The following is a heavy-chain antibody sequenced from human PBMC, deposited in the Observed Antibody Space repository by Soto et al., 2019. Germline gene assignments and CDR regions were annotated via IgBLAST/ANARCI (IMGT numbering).Heavy chain of an antibody. CDR2: IYYSGST. CDR3: ARTGGGSGWFKIGWFDP. J-gene: IGHJ5*02. CDR1: GGSISSSSYY. Sequence: SETLSLTCTVSGGSISSSSYYWGWIRQPPGKGLEWIGSIYYSGSTYYNPSLKSRVTISVDTSKNQFSLKLSSVTAADTAVYYCARTGGGSGWFKIGWFDPWGQGTLVTV. D-gene: IGHD6-19*01. V-gene: IGHV4-39*01.